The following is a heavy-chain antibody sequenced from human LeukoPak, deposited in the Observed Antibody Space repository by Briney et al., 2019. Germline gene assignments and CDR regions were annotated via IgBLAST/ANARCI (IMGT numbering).Heavy chain of an antibody. V-gene: IGHV1-18*01. J-gene: IGHJ4*02. CDR3: ARDQEAFGYSGYVGY. CDR1: GYTFTSYG. D-gene: IGHD5-12*01. Sequence: EASVKVSCKASGYTFTSYGISWVRQAPGQGLEWMGWISAYNGNTNYAQKLQGRVTMTTDTSTSTAYMELRSLRSDDTAVYYCARDQEAFGYSGYVGYWGQGTLVTVSS. CDR2: ISAYNGNT.